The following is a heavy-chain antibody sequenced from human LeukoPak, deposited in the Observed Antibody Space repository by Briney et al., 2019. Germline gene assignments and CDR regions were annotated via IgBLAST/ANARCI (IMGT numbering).Heavy chain of an antibody. CDR2: INTNTGNP. D-gene: IGHD2-2*01. V-gene: IGHV7-4-1*02. CDR3: ARVLPYCSSTSCYVPGGNNWFDP. Sequence: ASVKVSCKASGYTFTSYAMNWVRQAPGQGLEWMGWINTNTGNPTYAQGFTGRFVFSLVTSVSTAYLQISSLKAEDTAVYYCARVLPYCSSTSCYVPGGNNWFDPWGQGTLVTVSS. J-gene: IGHJ5*02. CDR1: GYTFTSYA.